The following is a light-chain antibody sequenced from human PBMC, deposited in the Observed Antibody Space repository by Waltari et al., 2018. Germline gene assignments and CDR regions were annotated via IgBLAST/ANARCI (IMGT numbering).Light chain of an antibody. J-gene: IGLJ1*01. Sequence: QSALTQPASVSGSPGQSISISCTGTSSDVGGSNYVSWYQQHPGKAPKLVLFEVYNRPSGVSVRFSGSKSGNTASLTISGLQADDESDYYCSSYASTNSHVFGTGTRVTVL. CDR1: SSDVGGSNY. CDR3: SSYASTNSHV. V-gene: IGLV2-14*01. CDR2: EVY.